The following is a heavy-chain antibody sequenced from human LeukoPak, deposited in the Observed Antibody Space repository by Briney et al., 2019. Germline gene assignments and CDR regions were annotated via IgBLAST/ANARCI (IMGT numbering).Heavy chain of an antibody. CDR2: INWNGGST. CDR3: ARASMVESPDY. V-gene: IGHV3-20*04. D-gene: IGHD2-15*01. J-gene: IGHJ4*02. CDR1: GFTFDDYG. Sequence: GGYLRLSCAASGFTFDDYGMSWVRQAPGKGLEWVSGINWNGGSTGYADSVKGRFTISRDSAKNSLYLQMSSLRAEDTALYYCARASMVESPDYWGQGTLVTVSS.